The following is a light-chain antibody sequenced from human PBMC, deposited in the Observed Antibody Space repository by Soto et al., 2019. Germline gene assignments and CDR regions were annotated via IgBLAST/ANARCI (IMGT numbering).Light chain of an antibody. V-gene: IGKV3-15*01. CDR3: QQYNKWPRT. J-gene: IGKJ4*01. CDR1: ESASTH. Sequence: EIVMTQSPATLSVSPGERATLSCRASESASTHLAWYQQRPGQAPWLLIYATSTRATGIPARFTGSGAGTEFTLTISSLQSEDFAVYYCQQYNKWPRTFGGGTKVEIK. CDR2: ATS.